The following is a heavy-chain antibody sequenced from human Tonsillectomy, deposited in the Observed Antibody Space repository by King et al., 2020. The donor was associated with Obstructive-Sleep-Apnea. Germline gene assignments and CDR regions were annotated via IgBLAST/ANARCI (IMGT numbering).Heavy chain of an antibody. CDR2: IYSGGST. Sequence: VQLVESGGGLVQPGGSLRLSCAASGFTVSSNYMSWVRQAPGKGLEWVSVIYSGGSTYYADSVKGRFTISRDNSKNTLYLQMNSLRAEDTAVYYCARDRSRGRDGYNILYYWGQGTLVTVSS. V-gene: IGHV3-66*01. CDR1: GFTVSSNY. D-gene: IGHD5-24*01. CDR3: ARDRSRGRDGYNILYY. J-gene: IGHJ4*02.